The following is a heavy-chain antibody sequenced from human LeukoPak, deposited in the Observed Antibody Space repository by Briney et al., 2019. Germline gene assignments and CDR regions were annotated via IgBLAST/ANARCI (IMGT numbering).Heavy chain of an antibody. D-gene: IGHD3-10*01. CDR2: IYDSESS. Sequence: PSESLSLTCTVSGGSISGSNNFWDWIRQAPGKGLEWIGNIYDSESSYYNPSLRSRVTIFVDTTKNQFSLNLDSVTAADTAVYFCARFDEYFGSGSFFPSFVDHWGQGIPVPVSS. V-gene: IGHV4-39*01. CDR1: GGSISGSNNF. J-gene: IGHJ1*01. CDR3: ARFDEYFGSGSFFPSFVDH.